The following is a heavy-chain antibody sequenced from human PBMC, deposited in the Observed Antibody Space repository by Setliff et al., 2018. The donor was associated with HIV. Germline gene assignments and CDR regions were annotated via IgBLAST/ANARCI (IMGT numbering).Heavy chain of an antibody. Sequence: GASVKVSCKASGYTFASFGITWVRQAPGQGLEWMGWISAYNGNANYPQKLQDRVTMTTDTSTTTAYMELRSLRSDDTALYYCARASGYRLADYWGQGTLVTVSS. V-gene: IGHV1-18*01. CDR3: ARASGYRLADY. CDR1: GYTFASFG. J-gene: IGHJ4*02. D-gene: IGHD3-3*01. CDR2: ISAYNGNA.